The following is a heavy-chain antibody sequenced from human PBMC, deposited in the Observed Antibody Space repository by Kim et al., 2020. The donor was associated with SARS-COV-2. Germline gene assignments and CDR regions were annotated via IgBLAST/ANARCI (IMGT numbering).Heavy chain of an antibody. J-gene: IGHJ1*01. CDR1: GFIFNNYA. Sequence: GGSLRLSCATSGFIFNNYAMSWVRQAPGKGLEWVSGISGSGGSTYYADSVKGRVTISRDNSKKILFLQMSSLTAEDTAVYHCVKGTLEYFQHWGRGTLVTVSS. CDR2: ISGSGGST. V-gene: IGHV3-23*01. CDR3: VKGTLEYFQH.